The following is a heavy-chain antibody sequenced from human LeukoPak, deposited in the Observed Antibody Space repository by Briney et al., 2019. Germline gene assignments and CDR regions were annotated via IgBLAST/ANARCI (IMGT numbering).Heavy chain of an antibody. V-gene: IGHV4-61*02. D-gene: IGHD3-3*01. J-gene: IGHJ4*02. CDR1: GGSISSGSYY. CDR2: IYTSGST. CDR3: ARLGGSYDFWSGYSMGDYFDY. Sequence: PSETLSLTCTVSGGSISSGSYYWSWIRQPAGKGLEWIGRIYTSGSTNYNPSLKSRVTISVDTSKNQFSLKLSSVTAADTAVYYCARLGGSYDFWSGYSMGDYFDYWGQGTLVTVSS.